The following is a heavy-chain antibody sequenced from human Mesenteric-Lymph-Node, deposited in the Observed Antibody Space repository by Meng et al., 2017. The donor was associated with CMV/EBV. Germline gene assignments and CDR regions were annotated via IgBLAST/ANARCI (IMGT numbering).Heavy chain of an antibody. V-gene: IGHV3-21*01. CDR2: VSSQSTSI. CDR1: GFTFSDYS. D-gene: IGHD3-16*01. J-gene: IGHJ4*02. Sequence: GESLKISCAASGFTFSDYSMNWVRQAPGKGLEWVSSVSSQSTSIHYADSVKDRFTISGDNAKNSLYLQMNRLRVEDTAVYFCARVLSTGRWGGFHDWGQGTLVTVSS. CDR3: ARVLSTGRWGGFHD.